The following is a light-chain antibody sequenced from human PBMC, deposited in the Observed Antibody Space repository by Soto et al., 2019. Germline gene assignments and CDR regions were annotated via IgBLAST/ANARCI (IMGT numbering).Light chain of an antibody. V-gene: IGKV1-9*01. CDR3: QQRSNWPPIT. CDR1: QGISSY. J-gene: IGKJ5*01. CDR2: AAS. Sequence: DIQLTQSPSFLSASVVDRVTITCLASQGISSYLAWYQQKPGKAPKLLIYAASTLQSGVPSRFSGSGSGTEFTLTISSLQPEDFAVYYCQQRSNWPPITFGQGTRLEIK.